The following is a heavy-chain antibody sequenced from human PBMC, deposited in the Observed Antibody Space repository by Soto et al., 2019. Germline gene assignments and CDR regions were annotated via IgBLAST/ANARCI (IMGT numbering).Heavy chain of an antibody. CDR1: GFTFSSYG. V-gene: IGHV3-30*18. CDR2: ISYDGSNK. Sequence: GGSLRLSCAASGFTFSSYGMHWVRQAPGKGLEWVAVISYDGSNKYYADSVKGRFTISRDNSKNTLYLQMNSLRAEDTAVYYCAKDVLRFLEWLLRNYYYYGMDVWGQGTTVTVSS. CDR3: AKDVLRFLEWLLRNYYYYGMDV. D-gene: IGHD3-3*01. J-gene: IGHJ6*02.